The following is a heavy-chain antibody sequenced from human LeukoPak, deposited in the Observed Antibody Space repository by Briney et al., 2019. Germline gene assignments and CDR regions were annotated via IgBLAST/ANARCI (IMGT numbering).Heavy chain of an antibody. D-gene: IGHD3-22*01. CDR1: GYTFTEYY. Sequence: ASVKVSCKASGYTFTEYYLHWVRQAPGQGLEWMGWLNPKSGGTNYTQKFQGRVTMTRDTSISTAYMELSRLRSDDTAIYYCATFYYDSGTSLAPGGYWGQGTLVTVSS. V-gene: IGHV1-2*02. CDR2: LNPKSGGT. CDR3: ATFYYDSGTSLAPGGY. J-gene: IGHJ4*02.